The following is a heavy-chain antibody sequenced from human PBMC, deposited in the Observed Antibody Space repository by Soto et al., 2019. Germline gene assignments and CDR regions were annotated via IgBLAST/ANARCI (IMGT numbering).Heavy chain of an antibody. D-gene: IGHD2-15*01. Sequence: SETLSLTCLVSGYSVTSDSYWAWIRQSPGKGLEWIASMYHGGTTFYNPSLKSRVTMSMDTSKNQISLKLRSVTAADTAIYYCARVHVMVVAGSTFDYWGQGIPVTVSS. CDR1: GYSVTSDSY. CDR2: MYHGGTT. J-gene: IGHJ4*02. V-gene: IGHV4-38-2*01. CDR3: ARVHVMVVAGSTFDY.